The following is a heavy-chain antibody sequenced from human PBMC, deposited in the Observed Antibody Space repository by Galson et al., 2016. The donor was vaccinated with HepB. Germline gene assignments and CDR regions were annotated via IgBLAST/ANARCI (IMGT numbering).Heavy chain of an antibody. J-gene: IGHJ4*02. CDR2: ISAYNGNT. D-gene: IGHD6-6*01. CDR1: SYTFINYG. V-gene: IGHV1-18*01. Sequence: SVKVSCKASSYTFINYGINWVRQAPGQGLEWMGWISAYNGNTNYAQKLQGRVSMTTDTSTNTAYMELRSLRSDDTAVYYCARDRGWDNSSSSEFDYWGQGTLVTVSS. CDR3: ARDRGWDNSSSSEFDY.